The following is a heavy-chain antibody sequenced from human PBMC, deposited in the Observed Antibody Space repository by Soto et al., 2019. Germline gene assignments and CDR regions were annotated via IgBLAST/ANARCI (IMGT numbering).Heavy chain of an antibody. D-gene: IGHD4-17*01. CDR2: ITSTGGST. CDR3: ARSMTTVTNDDFDI. J-gene: IGHJ3*02. V-gene: IGHV3-64*01. CDR1: GFTFSSYT. Sequence: GGSLRLSCAASGFTFSSYTMHWVRQAPGKGLEYVSAITSTGGSTYHANSINGRFTISRDNSKNALYLQMGSLRAEDMAVYYCARSMTTVTNDDFDIWAQGTSVTVS.